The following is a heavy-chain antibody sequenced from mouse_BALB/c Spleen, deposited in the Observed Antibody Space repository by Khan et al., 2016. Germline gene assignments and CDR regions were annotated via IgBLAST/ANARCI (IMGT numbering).Heavy chain of an antibody. Sequence: QVQLQQSGAELVRPGVSVKISCKGSGYTFTDYAMHWVKQSHAKSLEWIGVISTYYGDTSYNQKFEGKATMTVDKSSSTAYMELARLTSEDSAIYYCAREGLNSDDAIDYGGQGTSVTVSS. CDR3: AREGLNSDDAIDY. J-gene: IGHJ4*01. CDR1: GYTFTDYA. CDR2: ISTYYGDT. V-gene: IGHV1S137*01. D-gene: IGHD1-3*01.